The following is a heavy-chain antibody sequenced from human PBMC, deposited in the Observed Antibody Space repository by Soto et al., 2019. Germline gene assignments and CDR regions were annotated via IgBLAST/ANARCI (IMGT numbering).Heavy chain of an antibody. Sequence: ASVKVSCKASGFTFTSSAVQWVRQALGQRLEWIGWIVVGSGNTNYAQKFQERVTITRDMSTSTAYMELSSLRSEDTAVYYCAAESGCSSTSCGIGYYYYYGMDVWGQGTTVTVSS. CDR1: GFTFTSSA. D-gene: IGHD2-2*01. J-gene: IGHJ6*02. CDR3: AAESGCSSTSCGIGYYYYYGMDV. V-gene: IGHV1-58*01. CDR2: IVVGSGNT.